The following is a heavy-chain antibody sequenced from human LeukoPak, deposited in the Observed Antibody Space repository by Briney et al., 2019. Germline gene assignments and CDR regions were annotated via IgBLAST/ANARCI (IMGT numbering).Heavy chain of an antibody. D-gene: IGHD3-10*01. CDR3: ARTECRGCWYFDL. Sequence: SETLSLTCTGSGGSISSYYWSWIRQPPGKGLEWIGYIYYRGSTNYNPSLKSRATILVDMSKNQFSLKLSSVTAADTAVYYCARTECRGCWYFDLWGRGTLVTVSS. V-gene: IGHV4-59*01. CDR1: GGSISSYY. J-gene: IGHJ2*01. CDR2: IYYRGST.